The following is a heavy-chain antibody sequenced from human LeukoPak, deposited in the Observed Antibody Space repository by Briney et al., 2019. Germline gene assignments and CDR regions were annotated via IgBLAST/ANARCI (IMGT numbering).Heavy chain of an antibody. D-gene: IGHD1-26*01. CDR1: GYTFTGYY. CDR3: ARGTSGSYHTGLDY. J-gene: IGHJ4*02. CDR2: INPNSGGT. Sequence: GASVKVSCKASGYTFTGYYMHWVRQAPGQGLEWMGWINPNSGGTNYAQKLQGRVTMTTDTSTSTAYMELRSLRSDDTAVYYCARGTSGSYHTGLDYWGQGTLVTVSS. V-gene: IGHV1-2*02.